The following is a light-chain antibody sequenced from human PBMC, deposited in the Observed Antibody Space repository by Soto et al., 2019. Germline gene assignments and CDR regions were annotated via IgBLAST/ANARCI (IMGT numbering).Light chain of an antibody. CDR3: SSFTSSYFYV. Sequence: QSALTQPASVSGSPGQSIAISCTGSGSDVGGYNYVSWYQQHPGKAPKLIIYGVSHRPSGVSTRFSASRSAYTASLTISGLQAEDGADYYCSSFTSSYFYVFGPGTKLTVL. CDR2: GVS. CDR1: GSDVGGYNY. V-gene: IGLV2-14*01. J-gene: IGLJ1*01.